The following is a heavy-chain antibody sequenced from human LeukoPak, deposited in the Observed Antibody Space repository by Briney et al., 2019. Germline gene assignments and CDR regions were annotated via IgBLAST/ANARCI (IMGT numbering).Heavy chain of an antibody. J-gene: IGHJ6*03. Sequence: GGSLRLSCAASGFTFSSYSMNWVRQAPGKGLEWVSSISSSSSYIYYADSVKGRFTISRDNTKSSLYLQMNSLRAEDTAVYYCARALVPAASPTGYMNVWGKGTTVTVSS. V-gene: IGHV3-21*01. CDR1: GFTFSSYS. CDR3: ARALVPAASPTGYMNV. D-gene: IGHD2-2*01. CDR2: ISSSSSYI.